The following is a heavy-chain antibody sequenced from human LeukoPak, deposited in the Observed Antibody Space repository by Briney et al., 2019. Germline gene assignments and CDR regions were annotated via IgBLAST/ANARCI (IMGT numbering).Heavy chain of an antibody. CDR3: AKRGVVIRVILVGFHKEAYYFDS. D-gene: IGHD3-22*01. Sequence: PGGSLRLSCAVSGITLSNYGMSWDRQAPGKGLEWVAGISGSGGGTNYADSVKGRFTISRDNPKNTLYLQMNGLRAEDTAVYFCAKRGVVIRVILVGFHKEAYYFDSWGQGALVTVSS. J-gene: IGHJ4*02. V-gene: IGHV3-23*01. CDR1: GITLSNYG. CDR2: ISGSGGGT.